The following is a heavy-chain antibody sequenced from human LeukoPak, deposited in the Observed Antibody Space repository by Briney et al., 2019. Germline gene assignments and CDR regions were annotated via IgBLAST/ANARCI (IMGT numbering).Heavy chain of an antibody. CDR2: ISDSAGIT. V-gene: IGHV3-23*01. J-gene: IGHJ5*02. Sequence: GGSLRLSCAASGFTFSSYAMNWVRQAPGEGLEWVSVISDSAGITYYTDSVKGRFTISRDNSKSTLYLQLNSLRAEDTAVYFCARGGSQVDTSSFSWGQGTLVTVSS. D-gene: IGHD6-6*01. CDR1: GFTFSSYA. CDR3: ARGGSQVDTSSFS.